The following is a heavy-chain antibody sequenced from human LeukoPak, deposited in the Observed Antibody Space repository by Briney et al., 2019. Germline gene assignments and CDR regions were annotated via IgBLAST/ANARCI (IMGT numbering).Heavy chain of an antibody. V-gene: IGHV3-21*01. J-gene: IGHJ6*02. CDR1: GFTFSSYS. CDR3: ARGDYYDFWSGYFENYYYYGMDV. CDR2: ISSSSSYI. Sequence: GGSLRLSCAASGFTFSSYSMNWVRQAPGKGLEWVSSISSSSSYIYYADSVKGRFTISRDNAKNSLYLQMNSLRAEDTAVYYRARGDYYDFWSGYFENYYYYGMDVWGQGTTVTVSS. D-gene: IGHD3-3*01.